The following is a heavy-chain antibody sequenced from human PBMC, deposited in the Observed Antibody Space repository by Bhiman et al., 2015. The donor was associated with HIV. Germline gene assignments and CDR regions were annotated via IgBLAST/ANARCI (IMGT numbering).Heavy chain of an antibody. CDR1: GFTFSSYS. Sequence: EVQLVESGGGLVKPGGSLRLSCAGSGFTFSSYSMNWVRQAPGKGPEWVSYISSSSSTIYYADSVKGRFTISRDNAKNSLYLQMNSLRAEDTAVYYCASGSGSVNFDYWGQGTLVTVSS. CDR2: ISSSSSTI. CDR3: ASGSGSVNFDY. J-gene: IGHJ4*02. V-gene: IGHV3-48*01. D-gene: IGHD3-10*01.